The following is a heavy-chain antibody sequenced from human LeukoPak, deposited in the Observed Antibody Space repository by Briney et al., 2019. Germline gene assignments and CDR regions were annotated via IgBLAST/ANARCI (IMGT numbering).Heavy chain of an antibody. CDR2: INSDGGST. CDR1: GFTFSSYW. V-gene: IGHV3-74*01. CDR3: AKGLGVVIDFLVFDN. D-gene: IGHD3-3*01. J-gene: IGHJ4*02. Sequence: GGSLRLSCAASGFTFSSYWMHWVRQAPGKGLVWVSRINSDGGSTTYADSVKGRFTFSRDNSKNTLYLQMNSLRAEDTAIYYCAKGLGVVIDFLVFDNWGQGTLVTVSS.